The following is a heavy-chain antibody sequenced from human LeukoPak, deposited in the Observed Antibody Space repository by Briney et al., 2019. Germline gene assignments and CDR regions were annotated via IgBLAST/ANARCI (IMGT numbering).Heavy chain of an antibody. CDR2: IIPIFGTA. D-gene: IGHD3-22*01. J-gene: IGHJ4*02. V-gene: IGHV1-69*13. Sequence: SVKVSCKASGGTFISYAISWVRQAPGQGLEWMGGIIPIFGTANYAQKFQGRVTITADESTSTAYMELSSLRSEDTAVYYCAETYYYDSSGYYHFDYWGQGTLVTVSS. CDR1: GGTFISYA. CDR3: AETYYYDSSGYYHFDY.